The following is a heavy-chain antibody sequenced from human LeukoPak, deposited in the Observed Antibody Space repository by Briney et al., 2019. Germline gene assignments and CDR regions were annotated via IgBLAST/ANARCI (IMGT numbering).Heavy chain of an antibody. CDR3: ARDSSGPEGPDY. D-gene: IGHD6-19*01. Sequence: SETLSLTCTVSGGSITGYYWSWIREPPGKGLEWIGYIYYSGIINYNPSLKSRVTMSVDTSKNQFSLKVTSVTAAHTALYYCARDSSGPEGPDYWAREPWSPSPQ. J-gene: IGHJ4*02. CDR1: GGSITGYY. CDR2: IYYSGII. V-gene: IGHV4-59*01.